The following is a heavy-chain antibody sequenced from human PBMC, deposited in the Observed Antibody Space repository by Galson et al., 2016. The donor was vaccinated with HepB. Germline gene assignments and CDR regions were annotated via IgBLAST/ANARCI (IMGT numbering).Heavy chain of an antibody. CDR1: GFTFSSYW. J-gene: IGHJ4*02. D-gene: IGHD1-26*01. Sequence: SLRLSCAASGFTFSSYWMHWVRQAPGKGLVWVSRIESDESSTSYADSVKGRFTISKDNAKNTLYLQMFSLRAEDTGVYYGVREAPWSYLFKYWGQGTLVTVSS. CDR2: IESDESST. CDR3: VREAPWSYLFKY. V-gene: IGHV3-74*01.